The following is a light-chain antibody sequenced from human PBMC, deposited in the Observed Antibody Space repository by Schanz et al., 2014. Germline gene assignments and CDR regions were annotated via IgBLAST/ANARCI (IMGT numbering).Light chain of an antibody. CDR2: DAS. Sequence: EIVLTQSPATLSLSPGERATLSCRASQSVRSFLAWYQQKPGQAPRLLIYDASNRATGIPARFSGSGSGTDFTLTIRSLEPEDFAVYYCQQYGSSPLTFGGGTKVEIK. CDR1: QSVRSF. J-gene: IGKJ4*01. V-gene: IGKV3-11*01. CDR3: QQYGSSPLT.